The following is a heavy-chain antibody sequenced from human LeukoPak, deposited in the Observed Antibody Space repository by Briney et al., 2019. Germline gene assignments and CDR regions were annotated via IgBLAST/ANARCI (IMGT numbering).Heavy chain of an antibody. CDR3: AKDRGFDDYYFHY. V-gene: IGHV3-30*02. CDR2: IRYDESNE. D-gene: IGHD3-16*01. J-gene: IGHJ4*02. CDR1: GFIFSSYG. Sequence: GGSLRLSCVASGFIFSSYGMHWVRQAPGKGLEWVTFIRYDESNEYADDVKGRFTISRDNSKNTVYLQMNSLSAEDTAMYYCAKDRGFDDYYFHYWGQGTLVTVSS.